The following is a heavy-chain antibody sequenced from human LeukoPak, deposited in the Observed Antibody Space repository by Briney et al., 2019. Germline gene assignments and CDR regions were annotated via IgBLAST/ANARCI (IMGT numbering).Heavy chain of an antibody. CDR2: IRYDGSDK. V-gene: IGHV3-30*02. CDR3: ARDRVHYCGYDYFDP. CDR1: GFTFSGYG. J-gene: IGHJ5*02. D-gene: IGHD5-12*01. Sequence: GGSLRLSCAASGFTFSGYGMHWVRQAPGKGLEWVAFIRYDGSDKNYADSVKGRFTISRYNSKNTLYLQMNSLRAEDTAVYYCARDRVHYCGYDYFDPWGQGTLVTVSS.